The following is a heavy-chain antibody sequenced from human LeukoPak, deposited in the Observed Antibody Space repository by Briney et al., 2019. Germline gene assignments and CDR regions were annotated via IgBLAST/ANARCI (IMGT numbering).Heavy chain of an antibody. D-gene: IGHD6-19*01. V-gene: IGHV4-59*01. CDR3: ARDKVGGSMAGSNFDY. CDR1: GGSISSYY. Sequence: PSETLSLTCTVSGGSISSYYWTWIRQPPGKGLEWVGYIYYSGSTNYNPSLKSRVTISVDTSRKQFSLKLSSVTAADTAVYYCARDKVGGSMAGSNFDYWGQGTLVTVSS. CDR2: IYYSGST. J-gene: IGHJ4*02.